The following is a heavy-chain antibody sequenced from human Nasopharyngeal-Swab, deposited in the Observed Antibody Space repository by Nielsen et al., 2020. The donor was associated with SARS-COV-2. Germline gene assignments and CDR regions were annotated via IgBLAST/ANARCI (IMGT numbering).Heavy chain of an antibody. CDR2: IIPILGIA. J-gene: IGHJ5*02. CDR3: ARRKMAVAGTWWFDP. V-gene: IGHV1-69*02. Sequence: CVRHAPGQGLEWMGRIIPILGIANYAQKFQGRVTITADKSTSTAYMELSSLRSEDTAVYYCARRKMAVAGTWWFDPWGQGTLVTVSS. D-gene: IGHD6-19*01.